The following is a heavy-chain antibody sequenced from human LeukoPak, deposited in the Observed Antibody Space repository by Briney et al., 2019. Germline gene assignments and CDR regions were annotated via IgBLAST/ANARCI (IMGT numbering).Heavy chain of an antibody. D-gene: IGHD3-16*01. CDR3: ERDGSADEPDYYDYYMDV. Sequence: PGGSLRLSCVVSGFSISYNYMSWVRQAPGKGLEWVSSISGSSAYIYYADSMKGRFTISRDNAKNSLYLQMNSLRAEDTAVYYCERDGSADEPDYYDYYMDVWGKGTTVTVSS. CDR2: ISGSSAYI. J-gene: IGHJ6*03. CDR1: GFSISYNY. V-gene: IGHV3-21*01.